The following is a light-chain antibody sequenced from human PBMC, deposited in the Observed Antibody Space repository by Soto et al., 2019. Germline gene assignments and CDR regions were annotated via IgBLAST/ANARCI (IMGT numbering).Light chain of an antibody. J-gene: IGLJ3*02. Sequence: QSVLTQPASVSGSPGQSITISCTGTSSDVGDYDYVSWYQHHPGTAPKLIIYDVNNRPSGISNRFSGSKSGNTASLTISGLQAEDEGDYYCSSYTSSLTVVFGGGTQLTVL. CDR1: SSDVGDYDY. CDR3: SSYTSSLTVV. V-gene: IGLV2-14*03. CDR2: DVN.